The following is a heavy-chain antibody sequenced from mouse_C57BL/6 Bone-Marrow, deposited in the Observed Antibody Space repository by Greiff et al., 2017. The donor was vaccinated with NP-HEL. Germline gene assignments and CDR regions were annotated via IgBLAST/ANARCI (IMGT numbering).Heavy chain of an antibody. D-gene: IGHD1-1*01. Sequence: VQLQQSGPELVKPGASVKISCKASGYAFSSSWMNWVKQRPGKGLEWIGRIYPGDGDTNYNGKFKGKATLTADKSSSTAYMQLSSLASEDSAVYFCARTGSRYWGQGTTLTVSS. J-gene: IGHJ2*01. CDR3: ARTGSRY. V-gene: IGHV1-82*01. CDR1: GYAFSSSW. CDR2: IYPGDGDT.